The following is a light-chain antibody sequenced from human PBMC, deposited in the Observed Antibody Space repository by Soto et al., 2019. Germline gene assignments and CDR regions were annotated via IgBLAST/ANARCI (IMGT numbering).Light chain of an antibody. CDR2: AAS. Sequence: EIVLTQSPGTLSLSPGDRATLPCRASQSVANNFLAWYQQKPGQAPRLLIFAASKRASDIPARFSGSGSGSDFTLTISRLEPADFAVYYCHQYGTTPWTFSQGTKVEIK. J-gene: IGKJ1*01. CDR3: HQYGTTPWT. CDR1: QSVANNF. V-gene: IGKV3-20*01.